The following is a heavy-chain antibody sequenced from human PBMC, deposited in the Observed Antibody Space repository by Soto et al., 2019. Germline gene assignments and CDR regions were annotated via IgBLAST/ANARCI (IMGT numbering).Heavy chain of an antibody. D-gene: IGHD5-18*01. Sequence: SETLSLTCTVSGGSISSYYWSWIRQPPGKGLEWIGYIYYSGSTNYNPSLKSRVTISVDTSKNQFSLKLSSVTAADTAVYYCARYEAGDTAMVFDYWGQGTLVTVSS. J-gene: IGHJ4*02. CDR2: IYYSGST. CDR3: ARYEAGDTAMVFDY. V-gene: IGHV4-59*08. CDR1: GGSISSYY.